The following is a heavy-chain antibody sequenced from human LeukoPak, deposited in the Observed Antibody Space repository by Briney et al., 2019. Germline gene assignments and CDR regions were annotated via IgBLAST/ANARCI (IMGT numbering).Heavy chain of an antibody. V-gene: IGHV3-23*01. J-gene: IGHJ3*02. D-gene: IGHD1-26*01. Sequence: GGSLRLSCAASGFTFSSYAMSWVRQAPGKWLEWVSAISGSGGSTYYADSVKGRFTISRDNSKNTLYLQMNSLRAEDTAVYYCAKGKELLGAFDIWGQGTMVTVSS. CDR1: GFTFSSYA. CDR3: AKGKELLGAFDI. CDR2: ISGSGGST.